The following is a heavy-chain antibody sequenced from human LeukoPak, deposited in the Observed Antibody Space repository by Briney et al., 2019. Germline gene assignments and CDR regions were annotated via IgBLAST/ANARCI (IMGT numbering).Heavy chain of an antibody. D-gene: IGHD5-24*01. CDR2: IYYPVDT. V-gene: IGHV4-59*12. J-gene: IGHJ5*02. CDR1: GDYFIGSY. CDR3: ARGRDRSKAGDL. Sequence: SETLSLTCTVSGDYFIGSYWSWIRQAPGRGLAWMGYIYYPVDTNYNPSLQSRVTISADVSKKQFSLRLTSVTAADTAFYYCARGRDRSKAGDLWGQGSLVTVSS.